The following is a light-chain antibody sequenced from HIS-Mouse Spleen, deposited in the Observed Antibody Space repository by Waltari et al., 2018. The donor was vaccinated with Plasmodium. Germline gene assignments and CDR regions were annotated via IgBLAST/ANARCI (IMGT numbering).Light chain of an antibody. Sequence: SYELTQPPPVSVSPGQTARITCPGDALPQKYAYWYQQKSGQAPVLVSYEDSKRPSGIPERFSGSSSGTMATLTISGAQVEDEADYYCYSTDSSGNHRVFGGGTKLTVL. V-gene: IGLV3-10*01. CDR1: ALPQKY. CDR3: YSTDSSGNHRV. J-gene: IGLJ3*02. CDR2: EDS.